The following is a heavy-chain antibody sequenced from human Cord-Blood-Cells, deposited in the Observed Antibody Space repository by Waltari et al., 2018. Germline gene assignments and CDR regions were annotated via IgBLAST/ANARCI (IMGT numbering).Heavy chain of an antibody. CDR3: ARGPGAQTNWYFDL. V-gene: IGHV4-34*01. CDR1: GGSFSGYY. D-gene: IGHD7-27*01. Sequence: QVQLQQWGAGLLKPSATLSLTCAVSGGSFSGYYWRWIRQPPGKGLEWIGEINHSGSTNYNPSLKSRVTISVDTSKNQFSLKLSSVTAADTAVYYCARGPGAQTNWYFDLCGRGTLVTVSS. J-gene: IGHJ2*01. CDR2: INHSGST.